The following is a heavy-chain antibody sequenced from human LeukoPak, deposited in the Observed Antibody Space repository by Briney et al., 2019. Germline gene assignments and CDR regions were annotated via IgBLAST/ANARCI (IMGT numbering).Heavy chain of an antibody. CDR2: ISGSGGDT. Sequence: GGSLRLSCADSLFTFSSYAMSWVRQAPGKGLEWVSAISGSGGDTYYADSVKGRFTISRDNSKNTLYLQMNSLRAEDTAVYYCAKDQSSGWYGYSDYWGQGTLVTVSS. D-gene: IGHD6-19*01. V-gene: IGHV3-23*01. J-gene: IGHJ4*02. CDR1: LFTFSSYA. CDR3: AKDQSSGWYGYSDY.